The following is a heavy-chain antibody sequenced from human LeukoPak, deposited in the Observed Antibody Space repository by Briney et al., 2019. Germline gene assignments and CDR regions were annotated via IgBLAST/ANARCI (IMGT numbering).Heavy chain of an antibody. CDR1: GGPISSGGYS. Sequence: SETLSLTCAVSGGPISSGGYSWSWIRQPPGKGLEWIGYIYHSGSTYYNPSLKSRVTISVDRSKNQFSLKLSSVTAADTAVYYCATLGSVDYWGQGTLVTVSS. J-gene: IGHJ4*02. CDR3: ATLGSVDY. D-gene: IGHD5-12*01. V-gene: IGHV4-30-2*01. CDR2: IYHSGST.